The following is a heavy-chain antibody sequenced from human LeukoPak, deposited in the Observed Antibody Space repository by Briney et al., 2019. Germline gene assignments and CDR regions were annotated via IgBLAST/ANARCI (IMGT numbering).Heavy chain of an antibody. V-gene: IGHV3-21*01. CDR1: GFTFSSYS. Sequence: PGGSLRLSCAASGFTFSSYSMNWVRQAPGKGLEWVSSISSSSSYIYYADLVKGRFTISRDNAKNSLYLQMNSLRAEDTAVYYCARDLRWVYYYGMDVWGQGTTVTVSS. CDR3: ARDLRWVYYYGMDV. D-gene: IGHD2-21*01. CDR2: ISSSSSYI. J-gene: IGHJ6*02.